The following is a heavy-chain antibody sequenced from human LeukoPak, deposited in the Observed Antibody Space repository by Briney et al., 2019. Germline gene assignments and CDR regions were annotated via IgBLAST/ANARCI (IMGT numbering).Heavy chain of an antibody. CDR3: ARSLSTTGNAY. Sequence: WASVKVSCKASGYTFTSYDINWVRQATGQGLEWMGWMNPNSGNTGYAQKFQGRVTMTRDTSTSTVYMELSSLRSEDTAVYYCARSLSTTGNAYWGQGTLVTVSS. V-gene: IGHV1-8*01. CDR1: GYTFTSYD. J-gene: IGHJ4*02. D-gene: IGHD1-1*01. CDR2: MNPNSGNT.